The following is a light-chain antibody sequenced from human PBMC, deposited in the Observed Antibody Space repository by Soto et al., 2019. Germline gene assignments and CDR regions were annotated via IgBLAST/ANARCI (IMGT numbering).Light chain of an antibody. CDR3: SSYAGSRTLV. J-gene: IGLJ2*01. V-gene: IGLV2-23*01. Sequence: QSALTQPASVSGSPGQSITISCTGTSSDVGSYNLVSWYQQHPGKAPKLMIYEGSKRPSGVSNRFSGSKSGNTASLTISGLQAEDEADYYCSSYAGSRTLVFGRGTKLTVL. CDR1: SSDVGSYNL. CDR2: EGS.